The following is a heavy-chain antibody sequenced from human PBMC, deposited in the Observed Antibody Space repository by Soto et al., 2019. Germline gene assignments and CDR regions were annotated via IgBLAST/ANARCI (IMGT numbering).Heavy chain of an antibody. CDR1: DGSFSGYY. Sequence: SETLSLTCAVYDGSFSGYYWSWIRQPPGKGLEWIGEINHSGSTNYNPSLKSRVTISVDTSKNQFSLKLSSVTAADTAVYYCVRGLSSSWYHQNWFDPWGQGTLVTVSS. D-gene: IGHD6-13*01. CDR3: VRGLSSSWYHQNWFDP. CDR2: INHSGST. J-gene: IGHJ5*02. V-gene: IGHV4-34*01.